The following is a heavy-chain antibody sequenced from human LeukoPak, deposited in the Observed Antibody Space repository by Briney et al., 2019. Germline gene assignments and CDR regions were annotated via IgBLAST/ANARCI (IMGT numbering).Heavy chain of an antibody. Sequence: GGALRLSCAASGFTFSSYGIHWVRQAPGKGLEWVAHIKGDGTNNKYVDSVKGRFTISRDNTKNSLFLQLNSLRAEDTAVYYCVRDRGWFHFDLWGQGTLVTVSS. CDR3: VRDRGWFHFDL. V-gene: IGHV3-7*01. CDR2: IKGDGTNN. CDR1: GFTFSSYG. D-gene: IGHD3-10*01. J-gene: IGHJ4*02.